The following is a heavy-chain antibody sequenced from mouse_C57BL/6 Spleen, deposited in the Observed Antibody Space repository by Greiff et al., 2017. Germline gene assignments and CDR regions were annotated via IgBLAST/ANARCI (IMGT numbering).Heavy chain of an antibody. D-gene: IGHD1-1*01. CDR3: ARKQRFTGGYFDY. J-gene: IGHJ2*01. CDR2: INPNNGGT. V-gene: IGHV1-18*01. CDR1: GYTFTDYN. Sequence: VQLQQSGPELVKPGASVKIPCKASGYTFTDYNMDWVKQSHGKSLEWIGDINPNNGGTIYNQKFKGKATLTVDKSSSTAYMELRSLTSEDTAVYYCARKQRFTGGYFDYWGQGTTLTVSS.